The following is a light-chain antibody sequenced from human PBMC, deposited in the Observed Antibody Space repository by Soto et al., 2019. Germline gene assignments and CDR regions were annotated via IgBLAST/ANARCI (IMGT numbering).Light chain of an antibody. CDR2: GAS. CDR1: QSISRY. J-gene: IGKJ1*01. Sequence: IVLTQSPGTLSLSPGERTTLSCRASQSISRYLAWYQQKPGQGPRLLIYGASSRATGIPGRFSGSGSGTDFTLTINRLEPEDFALYYCQQYGSSPPTFGQGTKVEIK. CDR3: QQYGSSPPT. V-gene: IGKV3-20*01.